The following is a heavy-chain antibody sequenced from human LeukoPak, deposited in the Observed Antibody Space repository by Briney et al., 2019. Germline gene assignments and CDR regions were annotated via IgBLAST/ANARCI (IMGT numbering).Heavy chain of an antibody. CDR3: AREYAEYDFWSGYYYRFRGLWNWFDP. J-gene: IGHJ5*02. Sequence: SETLSLTCTVSGGSISSYYWSWLRQPPGKGLEWIGYIYYSGSTNYSPSLKSRVTISVDTSKNQFSLKLTSVTAADTAVYYCAREYAEYDFWSGYYYRFRGLWNWFDPWGQGTLVTVSS. D-gene: IGHD3-3*01. CDR2: IYYSGST. CDR1: GGSISSYY. V-gene: IGHV4-59*12.